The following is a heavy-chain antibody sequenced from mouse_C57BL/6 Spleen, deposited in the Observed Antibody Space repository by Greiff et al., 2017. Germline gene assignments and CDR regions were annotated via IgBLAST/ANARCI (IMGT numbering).Heavy chain of an antibody. CDR2: NLPGSGST. D-gene: IGHD1-1*01. J-gene: IGHJ2*01. Sequence: QVQLQQSGAELMKPGASVTLFCKATGYTFTGYWIAWVKQRPGHGLEWIGENLPGSGSTNYNEKFKGKATFTADPSSNTAYMQLSSLTTEDAAIYYCARSGTTVRSYFDYWGQGTTLTVSS. V-gene: IGHV1-9*01. CDR1: GYTFTGYW. CDR3: ARSGTTVRSYFDY.